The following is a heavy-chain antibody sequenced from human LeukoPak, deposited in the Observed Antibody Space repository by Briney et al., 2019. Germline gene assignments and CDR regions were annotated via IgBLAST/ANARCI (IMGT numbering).Heavy chain of an antibody. CDR3: ARFRTYYYDSRRGYFDY. CDR2: INHSGST. J-gene: IGHJ4*02. V-gene: IGHV4-34*01. Sequence: SSETLSLTCAVYGGSFSGYYWSWIRQPPGKGLEWIGEINHSGSTNYNPSPKSRVTISVDTSKNQFSLKLSSVTAADTAVYYCARFRTYYYDSRRGYFDYWGQGTLVTVSS. CDR1: GGSFSGYY. D-gene: IGHD3-22*01.